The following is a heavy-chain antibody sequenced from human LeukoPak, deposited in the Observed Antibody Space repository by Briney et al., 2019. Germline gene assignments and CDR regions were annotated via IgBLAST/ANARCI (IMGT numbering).Heavy chain of an antibody. J-gene: IGHJ4*02. CDR1: GVTFKYYG. Sequence: GGSLRLSCAASGVTFKYYGMHWVRQAPGKGLGWGAFIRSDGTHECYEDSVKGRFTISRDNSRNTLDLQMSGLRPEDTAMYFCARDGVASSDFWGQGTLVTVSP. D-gene: IGHD2-15*01. CDR2: IRSDGTHE. CDR3: ARDGVASSDF. V-gene: IGHV3-30*02.